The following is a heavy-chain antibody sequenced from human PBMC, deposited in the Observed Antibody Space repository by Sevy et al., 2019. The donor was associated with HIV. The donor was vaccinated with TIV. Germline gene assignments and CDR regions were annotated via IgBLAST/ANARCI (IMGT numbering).Heavy chain of an antibody. D-gene: IGHD3-22*01. J-gene: IGHJ4*02. CDR2: IRSKAYGGTT. V-gene: IGHV3-49*04. Sequence: GGALRLSCTASGFTFGDYAMSWVRQAPGKGLEWVGFIRSKAYGGTTEYAASVKVRFTISRDDSKSIANLQMNSLKTEYTVVYYFTMDRSYDSSGYYYVFGVPRIDFSLDYWGQGTLVTVSS. CDR3: TMDRSYDSSGYYYVFGVPRIDFSLDY. CDR1: GFTFGDYA.